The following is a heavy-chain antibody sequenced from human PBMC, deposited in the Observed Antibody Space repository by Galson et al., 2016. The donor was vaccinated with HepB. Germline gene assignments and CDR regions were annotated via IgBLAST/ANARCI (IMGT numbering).Heavy chain of an antibody. J-gene: IGHJ4*02. Sequence: SLRLSCAASGFTFSYFAMSWVRQAPGKGLEWVSAISSSSGSAYYADSVKGRFTISRENSKKTLYLQMTSLRAEDTAVYYCAKGIGSQIPFDFWGQGTLVTVSS. CDR2: ISSSSGSA. CDR3: AKGIGSQIPFDF. CDR1: GFTFSYFA. D-gene: IGHD1-26*01. V-gene: IGHV3-23*01.